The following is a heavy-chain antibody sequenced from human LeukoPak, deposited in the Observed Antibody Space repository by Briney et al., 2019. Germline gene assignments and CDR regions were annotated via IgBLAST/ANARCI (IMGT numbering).Heavy chain of an antibody. D-gene: IGHD6-13*01. J-gene: IGHJ4*02. V-gene: IGHV3-64*01. Sequence: PGGSLRLSCAASGFTVSSYSMHWVRQAPGKGLDYVSAISSSGGSTYYANSVKGRFTVSRDNSKNTLYLQMGSLRGEDMAVYYCARGASASWSSPFDYWGQGTLVTVSS. CDR1: GFTVSSYS. CDR2: ISSSGGST. CDR3: ARGASASWSSPFDY.